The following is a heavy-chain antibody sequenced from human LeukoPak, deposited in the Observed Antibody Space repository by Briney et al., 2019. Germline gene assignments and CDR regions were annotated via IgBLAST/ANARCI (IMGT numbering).Heavy chain of an antibody. CDR1: GGTFSSYA. D-gene: IGHD2-2*01. CDR3: ARHSDCSSTSCSDYYYYYMDV. Sequence: GSSVKVSCKASGGTFSSYAISWVRQAPGQGLEWMGGIIPIFGTANYAQKFQGRVTITADKSTSTAYMELSSLRSEDTAVYYCARHSDCSSTSCSDYYYYYMDVWGKGTTVTVSS. V-gene: IGHV1-69*06. CDR2: IIPIFGTA. J-gene: IGHJ6*03.